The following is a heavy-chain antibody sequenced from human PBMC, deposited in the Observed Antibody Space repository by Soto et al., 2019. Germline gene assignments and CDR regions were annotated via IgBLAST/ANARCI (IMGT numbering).Heavy chain of an antibody. J-gene: IGHJ4*02. D-gene: IGHD7-27*01. Sequence: QVQLQESGPGLVKPSETLSLTCTVSGGSISSYYWSWIRQPPGKGLEWIGYIYDSGSTNYNPSLKSRVTISVDTSENQFSLKVSSVTAADTAVYDCARRWGASFDFWGQGTLVTVSS. CDR1: GGSISSYY. V-gene: IGHV4-59*01. CDR3: ARRWGASFDF. CDR2: IYDSGST.